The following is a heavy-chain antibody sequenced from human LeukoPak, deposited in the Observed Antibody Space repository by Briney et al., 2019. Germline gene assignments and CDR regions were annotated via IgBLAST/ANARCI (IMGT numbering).Heavy chain of an antibody. CDR3: AKDDAWLRFGE. V-gene: IGHV3-23*01. Sequence: PGGSLRLSCAASGFTFSSFGMTWVRQAQAPGKGLEWVSGISGSDGSTYYADSVKGRFTISRDNSKNTVYLEVISPTAEDTAVYYCAKDDAWLRFGEWSQGTLVTVSS. D-gene: IGHD3-10*01. CDR1: GFTFSSFG. J-gene: IGHJ4*02. CDR2: ISGSDGST.